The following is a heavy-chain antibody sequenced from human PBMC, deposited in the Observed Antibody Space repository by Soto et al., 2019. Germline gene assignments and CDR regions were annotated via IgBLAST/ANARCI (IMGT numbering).Heavy chain of an antibody. V-gene: IGHV3-73*01. CDR1: GFTFSGSS. CDR3: ISHSPEDMIRT. D-gene: IGHD2-15*01. Sequence: LRLSFAASGFTFSGSSVHWVRQASGKGLEWVGRIRIKANSYATAYAASVRGRFTISRDDSKNTAFLQMNSLNTEDTAVYYCISHSPEDMIRTWGQGTLVTVSS. CDR2: IRIKANSYAT. J-gene: IGHJ5*02.